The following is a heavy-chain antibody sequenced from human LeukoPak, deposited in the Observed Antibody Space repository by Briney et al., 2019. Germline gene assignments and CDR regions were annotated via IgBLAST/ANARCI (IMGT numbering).Heavy chain of an antibody. D-gene: IGHD3-16*01. V-gene: IGHV3-7*01. Sequence: PGGSRRPSWLAFGSPFDRYWIGWVSQPPGRGLGWVANIKHDGSEKNFVDSVKGRFTISRDNAENSLFLQMNSLRADDTAVYFCARQPIYEAYFDFWGQGTLVTVSS. CDR2: IKHDGSEK. CDR1: GSPFDRYW. J-gene: IGHJ4*02. CDR3: ARQPIYEAYFDF.